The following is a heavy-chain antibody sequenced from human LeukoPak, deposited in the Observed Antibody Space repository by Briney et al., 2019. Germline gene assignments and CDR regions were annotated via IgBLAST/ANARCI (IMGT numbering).Heavy chain of an antibody. CDR2: INPSGGST. CDR3: ARVLNGYNIRDYFDY. Sequence: GASVEVSCKASGYTFTSYYIHWVRQAPGQGLEWMGLINPSGGSTNYAQKFQGRVTMTRDTSTSTVYMELSSLRSDDTAVYYCARVLNGYNIRDYFDYWGQGTLVTVSS. J-gene: IGHJ4*02. D-gene: IGHD5-24*01. CDR1: GYTFTSYY. V-gene: IGHV1-46*01.